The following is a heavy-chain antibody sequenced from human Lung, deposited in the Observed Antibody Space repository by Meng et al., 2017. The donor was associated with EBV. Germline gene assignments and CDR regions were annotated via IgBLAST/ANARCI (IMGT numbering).Heavy chain of an antibody. CDR3: ARDSPVGGGHPPNCFDP. V-gene: IGHV4-31*03. D-gene: IGHD3-3*01. CDR1: GGSISRSGYY. CDR2: IYFSGST. Sequence: QVLLQESGLGLVQPSQTLSLTCTVSGGSISRSGYYWSWIRQHPGKGLEWIGYIYFSGSTYYNPSLKSRITISVDTSNNQFSLKLSSVTAADTAVYYCARDSPVGGGHPPNCFDPWGQGTLVTVSS. J-gene: IGHJ5*02.